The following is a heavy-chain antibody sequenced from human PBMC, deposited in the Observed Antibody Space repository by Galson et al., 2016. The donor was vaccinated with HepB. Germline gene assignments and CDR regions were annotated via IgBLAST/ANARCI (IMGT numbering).Heavy chain of an antibody. CDR3: ARAGWELLLY. CDR2: IKEDGSVK. CDR1: GFTFSSYW. Sequence: SLRLSCAASGFTFSSYWMTWVRQAPGKGLEWVANIKEDGSVKYHVDSVQGRFTISRDNAKNSLYLQMNSLRAEDTAVYYCARAGWELLLYWGQGTLVTVSS. V-gene: IGHV3-7*03. J-gene: IGHJ4*02. D-gene: IGHD1-26*01.